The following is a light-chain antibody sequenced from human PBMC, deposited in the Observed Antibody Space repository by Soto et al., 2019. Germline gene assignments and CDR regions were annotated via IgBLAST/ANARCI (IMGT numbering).Light chain of an antibody. Sequence: EIVLMQSPGPLSLSPGERATLSCRASQSVSSSYLAWYQQKPGQAPMLLIYGASSRATATPDRFSGSGSGTDFTLTISRLEPEDFAVYDCQQYGNSPYTFGQGTKLEIK. J-gene: IGKJ2*01. CDR1: QSVSSSY. V-gene: IGKV3-20*01. CDR3: QQYGNSPYT. CDR2: GAS.